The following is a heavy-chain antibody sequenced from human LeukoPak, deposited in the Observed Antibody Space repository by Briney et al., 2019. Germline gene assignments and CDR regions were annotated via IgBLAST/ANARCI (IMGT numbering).Heavy chain of an antibody. Sequence: SETLSLTCIVFGGSISSYYWSWIRRPPGKGLEWIGYIYSSGSTVYNPSLNSRLTMSIDTSKNQFSLTLKSVTATDTAVYYCARVKASSTSWTFDQWGQGALVTVSS. CDR2: IYSSGST. D-gene: IGHD2-2*01. CDR3: ARVKASSTSWTFDQ. J-gene: IGHJ4*02. V-gene: IGHV4-59*12. CDR1: GGSISSYY.